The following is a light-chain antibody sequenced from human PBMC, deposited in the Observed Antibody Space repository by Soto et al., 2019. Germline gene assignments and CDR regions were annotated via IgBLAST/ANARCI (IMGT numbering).Light chain of an antibody. V-gene: IGKV3-20*01. J-gene: IGKJ1*01. CDR2: GAS. Sequence: EIVLTQSPGTLSLSPGERATLSCRASQSVSNNYLAWYQQRPGQAPRRLIYGASTRAAGIPDRFSGSGSGTDFTLTISRLVPEDFAVDYCHHYGTSPQTFGQGTRVEI. CDR3: HHYGTSPQT. CDR1: QSVSNNY.